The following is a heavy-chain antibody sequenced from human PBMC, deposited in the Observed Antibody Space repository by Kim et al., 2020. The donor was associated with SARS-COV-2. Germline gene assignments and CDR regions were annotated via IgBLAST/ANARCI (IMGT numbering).Heavy chain of an antibody. Sequence: ASVKVSCKASGYTFTSYGISWVRQAPGQGLEWMGWISAYNGNTNYAQKLQGRVTMTTDTSTSTAYMELRSLRSDDTAVYYCARPRDYYDSSGYSYGMDVWGQGTTVTVSS. V-gene: IGHV1-18*04. D-gene: IGHD3-22*01. CDR1: GYTFTSYG. J-gene: IGHJ6*02. CDR2: ISAYNGNT. CDR3: ARPRDYYDSSGYSYGMDV.